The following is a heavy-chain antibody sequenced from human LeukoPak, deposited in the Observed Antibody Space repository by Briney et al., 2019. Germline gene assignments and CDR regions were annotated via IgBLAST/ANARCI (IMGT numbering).Heavy chain of an antibody. D-gene: IGHD6-13*01. J-gene: IGHJ4*02. CDR3: TTGTNSATLR. CDR2: ISSNGGST. Sequence: PGGSLRLSCAASGFTFSSYAMHWVRQAPGKGLEYVSAISSNGGSTYYANSVKGRFTISRDNSKNTLDLQMGSLRAEDMAVYYCTTGTNSATLRWGQGTLVTVSS. CDR1: GFTFSSYA. V-gene: IGHV3-64*01.